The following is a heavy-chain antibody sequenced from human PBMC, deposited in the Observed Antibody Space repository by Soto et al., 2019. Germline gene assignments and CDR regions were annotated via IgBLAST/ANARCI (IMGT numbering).Heavy chain of an antibody. J-gene: IGHJ4*02. CDR2: ISSSSSYI. CDR1: GFTFSSYS. D-gene: IGHD2-2*01. V-gene: IGHV3-21*01. Sequence: GGSLRLSCAASGFTFSSYSMNWVRQAPGKGLEWVSSISSSSSYIYYADSVKGRFTISRDNAKNTLYLQMNSLRAEDTAVYYCARDLRGYCSSTSCYAFHYFDYWGQGT. CDR3: ARDLRGYCSSTSCYAFHYFDY.